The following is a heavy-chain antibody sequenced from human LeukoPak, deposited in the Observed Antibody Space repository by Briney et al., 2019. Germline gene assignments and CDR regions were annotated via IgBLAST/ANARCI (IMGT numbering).Heavy chain of an antibody. D-gene: IGHD2-21*02. CDR2: IWYDGSNK. Sequence: PGGSLRLSCAASGFTFSSCGMHWVRQAPGKGLEWVAVIWYDGSNKYYADSVKGRFTISRDNSKNTLYLQMNSLRAEHTSVYHCARDCGGDCYSEYFQHWGQGTLVTVSS. CDR1: GFTFSSCG. CDR3: ARDCGGDCYSEYFQH. J-gene: IGHJ1*01. V-gene: IGHV3-33*01.